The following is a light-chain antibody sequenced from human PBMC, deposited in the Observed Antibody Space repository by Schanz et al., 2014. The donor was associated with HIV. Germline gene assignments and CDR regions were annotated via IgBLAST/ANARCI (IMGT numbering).Light chain of an antibody. V-gene: IGLV2-8*01. CDR1: SNDVGGYNF. CDR2: EVT. CDR3: TSYASTSTVV. J-gene: IGLJ2*01. Sequence: QSALTQPPSASGSPGQSVTISCTGTSNDVGGYNFVSWYHEHPGKAPKLLIYEVTKRPSGVSGRFSGSKSGNTASLTVSGLQAEDEANYYCTSYASTSTVVFGGGTKLTVL.